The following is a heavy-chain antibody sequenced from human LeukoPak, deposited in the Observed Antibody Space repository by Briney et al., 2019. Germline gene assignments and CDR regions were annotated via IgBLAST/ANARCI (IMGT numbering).Heavy chain of an antibody. J-gene: IGHJ4*02. D-gene: IGHD4-17*01. CDR1: GFTVSSNY. Sequence: PGGSLRLSCAASGFTVSSNYMSWVRQAPGKGLEWVSAIYSGGSTYYADSVKGRFTISRDNSMNTLYLQMSSLRADDTALYYCAKDDDGRHHGVDHWGQGTLVTVSS. V-gene: IGHV3-53*01. CDR2: IYSGGST. CDR3: AKDDDGRHHGVDH.